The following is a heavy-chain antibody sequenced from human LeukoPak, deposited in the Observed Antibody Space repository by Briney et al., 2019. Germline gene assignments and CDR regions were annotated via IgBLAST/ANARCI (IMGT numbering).Heavy chain of an antibody. J-gene: IGHJ4*02. CDR3: ARVGNDYDSSGLWDPFDY. CDR1: GGSLSIYY. D-gene: IGHD3-22*01. V-gene: IGHV4-59*01. Sequence: KASETLSLTCTVSGGSLSIYYWSWIRQPPGKGLEWLGDIYYSGFTNYNPSLQSRVTISVDTSKNQFSLKLSSVTAADTGVYYCARVGNDYDSSGLWDPFDYWGQGTLVTVSS. CDR2: IYYSGFT.